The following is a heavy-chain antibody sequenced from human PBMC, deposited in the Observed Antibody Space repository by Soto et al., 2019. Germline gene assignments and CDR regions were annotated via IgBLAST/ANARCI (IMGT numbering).Heavy chain of an antibody. CDR3: ASVTTSRGYYYYGMDV. Sequence: SETLSLTCTVSGGSISSYYWSWIRQPAGKGLEWIGRIYTSGSTNYNPSLKSRVTMSVDTSKNQFSLKLSSVTAADTAVYYCASVTTSRGYYYYGMDVWGQGTTVTVSS. V-gene: IGHV4-4*07. D-gene: IGHD4-17*01. J-gene: IGHJ6*02. CDR1: GGSISSYY. CDR2: IYTSGST.